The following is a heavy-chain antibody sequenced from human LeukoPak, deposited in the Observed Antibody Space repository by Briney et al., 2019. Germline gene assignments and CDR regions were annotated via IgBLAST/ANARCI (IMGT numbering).Heavy chain of an antibody. Sequence: PGGSLRLSCAASGFTVSSNYMSWVRQAPGKGPEWVSVIYSGGSTYYADSVKGRFTISRDNSKNTLYLQMNSLRAEDTAVYYCARGGSSFAFDPWGQGTLVTVSS. D-gene: IGHD6-13*01. CDR3: ARGGSSFAFDP. CDR1: GFTVSSNY. V-gene: IGHV3-53*01. J-gene: IGHJ5*02. CDR2: IYSGGST.